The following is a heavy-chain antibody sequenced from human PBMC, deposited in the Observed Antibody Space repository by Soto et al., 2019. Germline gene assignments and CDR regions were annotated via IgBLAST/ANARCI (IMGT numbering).Heavy chain of an antibody. CDR3: TRGPRPTSIGTGAF. V-gene: IGHV3-74*01. J-gene: IGHJ4*02. CDR2: ITDDGSTT. Sequence: GGSLRLSCETSGFIFSMYWMHWVRQVPGKGPQWVARITDDGSTTYYAASVEGRFTISRDHAKNALYLQMTSLRADDTAVYYCTRGPRPTSIGTGAFWGQGTLVTVSS. D-gene: IGHD3-10*01. CDR1: GFIFSMYW.